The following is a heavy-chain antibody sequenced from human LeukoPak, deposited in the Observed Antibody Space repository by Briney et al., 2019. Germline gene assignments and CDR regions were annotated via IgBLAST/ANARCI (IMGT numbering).Heavy chain of an antibody. J-gene: IGHJ4*02. V-gene: IGHV1-69*13. D-gene: IGHD3-10*01. Sequence: SVKVSCKASGGTFSSYAISWVRQAPGQGLEWMGGIIPIFGTANYAQKFQGRVTITADESTSTAYMELSSLRSEDTAVYYCARDLFEHYYGSGSLTYWGRGTLVTVSS. CDR2: IIPIFGTA. CDR3: ARDLFEHYYGSGSLTY. CDR1: GGTFSSYA.